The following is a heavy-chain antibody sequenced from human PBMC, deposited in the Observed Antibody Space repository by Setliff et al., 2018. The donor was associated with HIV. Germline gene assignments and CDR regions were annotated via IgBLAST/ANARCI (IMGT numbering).Heavy chain of an antibody. D-gene: IGHD3-10*01. J-gene: IGHJ3*02. CDR1: GYSFTFYG. CDR2: VSVYNGNT. Sequence: ASVKVSCKASGYSFTFYGLHWVRQAPGQGLEWMGWVSVYNGNTKYAENFQDRLTLTTDASTGTGFMELRGLSSDDTAVYYCATPGVGAGAFDIWGRGTMVTVSS. CDR3: ATPGVGAGAFDI. V-gene: IGHV1-18*04.